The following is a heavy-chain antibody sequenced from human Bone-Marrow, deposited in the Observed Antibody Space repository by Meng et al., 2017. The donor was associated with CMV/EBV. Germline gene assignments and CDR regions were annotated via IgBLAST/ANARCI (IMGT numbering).Heavy chain of an antibody. CDR2: IGGGHETT. D-gene: IGHD3/OR15-3a*01. V-gene: IGHV3-23*01. CDR1: GLTPSTFA. J-gene: IGHJ4*02. CDR3: VKHDFDFWTGFNLYFAL. Sequence: GGSLRLSCAVSGLTPSTFAMSWVRQAPGKGLEWVSSIGGGHETTFYADSVKGRFIISRDGSKSILYMQMNSLRAEDTAVYYCVKHDFDFWTGFNLYFALWGQGALVTVSS.